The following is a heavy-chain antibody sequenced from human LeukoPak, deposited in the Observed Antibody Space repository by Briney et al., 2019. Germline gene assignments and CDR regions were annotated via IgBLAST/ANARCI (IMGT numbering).Heavy chain of an antibody. V-gene: IGHV3-15*01. J-gene: IGHJ4*02. CDR1: GFTFSNAW. D-gene: IGHD4-17*01. Sequence: GGSLRLSCAASGFTFSNAWMSWVRQAPGKGLEWVGRIKSKTDGGTTDYAAPVKGRFTISRDDSKNTLYLQMNSLKTEDTAVYYCTIDYGDPPARNYWGQGTLVTVSS. CDR3: TIDYGDPPARNY. CDR2: IKSKTDGGTT.